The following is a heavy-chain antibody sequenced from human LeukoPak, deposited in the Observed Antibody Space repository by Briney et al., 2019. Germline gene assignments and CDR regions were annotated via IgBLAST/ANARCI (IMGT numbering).Heavy chain of an antibody. D-gene: IGHD1-14*01. CDR1: GFTFGDYA. Sequence: GGSLRLSCTASGFTFGDYAMSWFRQAPGKGLEWVGFLRSKAYGGTTEYAASVKGRFTISRDDSKSIAYLQMNSLKTEDTAVYYCTRALVGSRPPYYFDYWGQGTLVTVSS. CDR3: TRALVGSRPPYYFDY. CDR2: LRSKAYGGTT. V-gene: IGHV3-49*03. J-gene: IGHJ4*02.